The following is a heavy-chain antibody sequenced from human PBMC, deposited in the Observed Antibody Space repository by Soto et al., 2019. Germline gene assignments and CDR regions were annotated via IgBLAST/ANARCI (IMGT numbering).Heavy chain of an antibody. Sequence: GSVKVSCKACGYTFTSYDIYWVRQATGQGLEGMGWMNPNTGNSGYAQKFQGRVTMTSDTSISTTHMELSSLRSEDTALYYYARRAETNGWNSFGADKYYFDFWGQGTLVTVSS. CDR2: MNPNTGNS. CDR3: ARRAETNGWNSFGADKYYFDF. CDR1: GYTFTSYD. D-gene: IGHD1-1*01. J-gene: IGHJ4*02. V-gene: IGHV1-8*01.